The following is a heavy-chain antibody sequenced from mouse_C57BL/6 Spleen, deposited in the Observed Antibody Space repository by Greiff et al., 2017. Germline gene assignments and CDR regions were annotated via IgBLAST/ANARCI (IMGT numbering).Heavy chain of an antibody. D-gene: IGHD1-1*01. Sequence: DVQLQESGAELVKPGASVKLSCTASGFNIKDYYMHWVKQRTEQGLEWIGRIDPEDGETKYAPKFQGKATITADTSSNTAYLQLSSLTSEDTAVYYCASGTVVDYYAMDYWGQGTSVTVSS. J-gene: IGHJ4*01. CDR2: IDPEDGET. CDR3: ASGTVVDYYAMDY. CDR1: GFNIKDYY. V-gene: IGHV14-2*01.